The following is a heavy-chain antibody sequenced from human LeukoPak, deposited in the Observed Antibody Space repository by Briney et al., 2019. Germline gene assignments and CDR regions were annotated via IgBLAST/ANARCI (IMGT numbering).Heavy chain of an antibody. D-gene: IGHD3-10*01. V-gene: IGHV3-30-3*01. J-gene: IGHJ4*02. Sequence: GGSLRLSCAASGFTFSSYAMHWVRQAPGKGLEWVAVISYDGSNKYYADSVKGRFTISRDNSKNTLYLQMNSLRAEDTAAYYYARDPAWFGALDYWGQGTLVTVSS. CDR2: ISYDGSNK. CDR1: GFTFSSYA. CDR3: ARDPAWFGALDY.